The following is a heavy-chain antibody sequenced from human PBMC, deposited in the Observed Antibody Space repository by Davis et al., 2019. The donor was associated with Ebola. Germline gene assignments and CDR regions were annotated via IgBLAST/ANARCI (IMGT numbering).Heavy chain of an antibody. J-gene: IGHJ4*02. V-gene: IGHV1-18*01. CDR1: GYTFTSYG. Sequence: ASVKVSCKASGYTFTSYGISWVRQAPGQGLEWMGWISAYNGNTNYAQKLQGRVTMTTDTSTSTAYMELRSLGSDDRAVNYCARDYMVRGNDYWGQGTLVTVSS. CDR2: ISAYNGNT. D-gene: IGHD3-10*01. CDR3: ARDYMVRGNDY.